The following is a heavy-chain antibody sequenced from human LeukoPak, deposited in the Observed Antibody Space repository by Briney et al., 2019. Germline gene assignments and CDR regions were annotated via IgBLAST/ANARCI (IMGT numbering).Heavy chain of an antibody. Sequence: PGGSLRLSCAASGFTFSSYAMSWVRQAPGKGLEWVSAISGSGGSTYYADSAKGRFTISRDNSKNTLYLQMNSLRAEDTAVYYCAKTRHVVVIEDAFDIWGQGTMVTVSS. CDR3: AKTRHVVVIEDAFDI. CDR1: GFTFSSYA. V-gene: IGHV3-23*01. J-gene: IGHJ3*02. D-gene: IGHD3-22*01. CDR2: ISGSGGST.